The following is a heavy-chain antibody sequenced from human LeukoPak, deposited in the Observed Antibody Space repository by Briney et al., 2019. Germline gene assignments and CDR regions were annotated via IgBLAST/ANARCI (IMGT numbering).Heavy chain of an antibody. D-gene: IGHD3-22*01. CDR2: ISGSGGST. Sequence: PGGSLGLSCAASGFTFSSYAMSWVRQAPGKGLEWVSAISGSGGSTYYADSVKGRFTISRDNSKNTLYLQMNSLRAEDTAVYYCAKDRRYYDSSGYFDYWGQGTLVTVSS. CDR1: GFTFSSYA. CDR3: AKDRRYYDSSGYFDY. V-gene: IGHV3-23*01. J-gene: IGHJ4*02.